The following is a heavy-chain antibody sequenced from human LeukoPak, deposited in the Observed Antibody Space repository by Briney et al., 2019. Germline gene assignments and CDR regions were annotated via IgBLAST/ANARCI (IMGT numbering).Heavy chain of an antibody. J-gene: IGHJ4*02. D-gene: IGHD3-10*01. V-gene: IGHV1-8*01. Sequence: ASVKVSCKASGYTFITYDINWVRQATGQGLEWMGWMNPNSGNTGYAQKFQGRVTMTRNTSISTAYMELSGLRSEDTAVYYCARVRYYGPGIYYRGLAYWGQGSLVTVSS. CDR2: MNPNSGNT. CDR3: ARVRYYGPGIYYRGLAY. CDR1: GYTFITYD.